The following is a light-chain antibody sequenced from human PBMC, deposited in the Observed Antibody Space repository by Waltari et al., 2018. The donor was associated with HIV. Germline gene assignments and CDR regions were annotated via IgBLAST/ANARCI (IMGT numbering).Light chain of an antibody. Sequence: DIQMTQSPSTLSASIGDRVTITCRASRSISNWLAWYQQKPGKAPKVIIYKASNLESGVPSRCSGSGSGTEFTLTISSLQPDDFATYYCQQYESYSTFGQGTKVEIK. CDR2: KAS. V-gene: IGKV1-5*03. CDR3: QQYESYST. CDR1: RSISNW. J-gene: IGKJ1*01.